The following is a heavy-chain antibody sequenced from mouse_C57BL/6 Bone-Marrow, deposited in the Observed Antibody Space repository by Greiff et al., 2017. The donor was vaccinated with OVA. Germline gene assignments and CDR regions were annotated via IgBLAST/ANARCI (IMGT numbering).Heavy chain of an antibody. CDR2: IHPSSGST. J-gene: IGHJ3*01. Sequence: VQLQQPGAELVKPGASVKLSCKASGYTFTSYWMHWVKQRPGQGLEWIGMIHPSSGSTNYNEKFKSKATLTVDKSSSTAYMQLSSLTSEDSSVYYCARRARLLRVPFAYWGQGTLVTVSA. CDR1: GYTFTSYW. CDR3: ARRARLLRVPFAY. V-gene: IGHV1-64*01. D-gene: IGHD1-1*01.